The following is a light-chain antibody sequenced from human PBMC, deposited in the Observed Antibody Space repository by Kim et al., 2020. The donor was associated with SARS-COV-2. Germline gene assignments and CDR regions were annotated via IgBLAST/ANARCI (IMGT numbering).Light chain of an antibody. CDR2: YDS. CDR1: TIGSES. Sequence: SYELTQPPSVSVAPGRTATITCEGDTIGSESVHWYQVRPGQAPVLVIYYDSDRPSGIPERFSGSNSGNPATLTISRVEAGDEADYYCQVWDSNTDHWVFGGGTQLTVL. J-gene: IGLJ2*01. CDR3: QVWDSNTDHWV. V-gene: IGLV3-21*01.